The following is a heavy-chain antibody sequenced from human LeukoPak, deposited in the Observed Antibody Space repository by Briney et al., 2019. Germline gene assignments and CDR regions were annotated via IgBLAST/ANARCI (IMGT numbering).Heavy chain of an antibody. J-gene: IGHJ4*02. CDR2: ISYDGSNK. V-gene: IGHV3-30*04. CDR3: ARDYSYGFDY. D-gene: IGHD5-18*01. CDR1: GFAFSSYA. Sequence: GRSLRLSCAASGFAFSSYAMHWVRQAPGKGLEWVAVISYDGSNKYYADSVKGRFTISRDNSKNTLYLQMNSLRAEDTAVYYCARDYSYGFDYWGQGTLVTVSS.